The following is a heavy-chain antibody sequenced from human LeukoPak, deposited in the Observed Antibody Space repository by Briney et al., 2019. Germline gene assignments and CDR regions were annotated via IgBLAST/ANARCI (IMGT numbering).Heavy chain of an antibody. Sequence: ASVKVSCKASGYTFTSYGISWVRQAPGQGLEWMGWISAYNGNTNYEQKLQGRVTMNTDPSTSTAYMELRSLRSDDTAVYYCARDRDYDILTGYYNNWFDPWGQGTLVTVSS. J-gene: IGHJ5*02. CDR1: GYTFTSYG. CDR3: ARDRDYDILTGYYNNWFDP. V-gene: IGHV1-18*01. D-gene: IGHD3-9*01. CDR2: ISAYNGNT.